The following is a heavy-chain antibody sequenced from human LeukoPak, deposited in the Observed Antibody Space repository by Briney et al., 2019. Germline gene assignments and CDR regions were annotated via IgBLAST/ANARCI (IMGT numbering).Heavy chain of an antibody. V-gene: IGHV3-15*01. CDR3: TTDCSSTSCFGDGAFDI. CDR1: GFTSSNAW. CDR2: IKGKPDGGTT. D-gene: IGHD2-2*01. J-gene: IGHJ3*02. Sequence: GGSLRLSCATSGFTSSNAWMSWVHQAPGKGLEWVGRIKGKPDGGTTDYAAPVKGRFTISRDDSKNTLYLQMSNLETEDTAVYYCTTDCSSTSCFGDGAFDIWGQGTMVTVSS.